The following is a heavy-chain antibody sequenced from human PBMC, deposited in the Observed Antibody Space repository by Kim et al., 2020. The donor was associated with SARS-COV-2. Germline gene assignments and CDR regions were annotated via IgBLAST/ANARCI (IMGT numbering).Heavy chain of an antibody. CDR2: ISWNSGSI. V-gene: IGHV3-9*01. CDR1: GFTFDDYA. J-gene: IGHJ4*02. CDR3: AKDIKMGYRSSWDPFDY. Sequence: GGSLRLSCAASGFTFDDYAMHWVRQAPGKGLEWVSGISWNSGSIGYADSVKGRFTISRDNAKNSLYLQMNSLRAEDTALYYCAKDIKMGYRSSWDPFDYWGQGTLVTVSS. D-gene: IGHD6-13*01.